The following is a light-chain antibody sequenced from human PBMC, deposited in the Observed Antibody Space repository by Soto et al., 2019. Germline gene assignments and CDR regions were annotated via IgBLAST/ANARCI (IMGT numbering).Light chain of an antibody. CDR3: QQDGSSPHT. CDR1: QSVSSSY. V-gene: IGKV3-20*01. J-gene: IGKJ2*01. Sequence: EIVLTQSPGTLSLSPGERATLSCRASQSVSSSYLAWYQHKPGQAPRLLIYGASSRATGIPDRFSGSGSGTDVTLTISRLDPEDFAVYYCQQDGSSPHTFGQGTKLEIK. CDR2: GAS.